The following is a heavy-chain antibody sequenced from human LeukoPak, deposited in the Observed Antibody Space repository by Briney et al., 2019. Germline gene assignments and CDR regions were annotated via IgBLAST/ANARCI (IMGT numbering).Heavy chain of an antibody. J-gene: IGHJ3*02. Sequence: ASVKVSCEASGYTFTAHYMHWVRQAPGQGLEWMGRINPSSGDTEYGQRFQGRVTLIRDTSSSTANMELRRLRSDDTAVYYCARDPGYSYAFDIWGQGTVVIVSS. CDR1: GYTFTAHY. D-gene: IGHD2-21*01. CDR2: INPSSGDT. CDR3: ARDPGYSYAFDI. V-gene: IGHV1-2*06.